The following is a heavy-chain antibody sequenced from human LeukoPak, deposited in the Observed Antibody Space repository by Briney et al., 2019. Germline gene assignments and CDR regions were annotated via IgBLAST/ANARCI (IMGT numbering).Heavy chain of an antibody. J-gene: IGHJ4*02. CDR2: IIPIFGTA. CDR1: GGTFSSYA. Sequence: GASVKVSCKASGGTFSSYAISWVRQAPGQGLEWMGGIIPIFGTANYAQKFQGRVTVTADESTSTAYMELSSLRSEDTAVYYCARRYDSSGYYGYWGQGTLVTVSS. V-gene: IGHV1-69*13. CDR3: ARRYDSSGYYGY. D-gene: IGHD3-22*01.